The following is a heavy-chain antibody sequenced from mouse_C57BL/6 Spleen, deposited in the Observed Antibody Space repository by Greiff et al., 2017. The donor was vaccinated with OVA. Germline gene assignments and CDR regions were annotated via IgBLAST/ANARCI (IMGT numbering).Heavy chain of an antibody. Sequence: EVKLVESGAELVKPGASVKLSCTASGFNIKDYYMHWVKQRTEQGLEWIGRIDPEDGETKYAPKFQGKATITADTSSNTAYLQLSSLTSEDTAVYYCARSYSNYPFYYYAMDYWGQGTSVTVSS. D-gene: IGHD2-5*01. CDR1: GFNIKDYY. CDR2: IDPEDGET. V-gene: IGHV14-2*01. J-gene: IGHJ4*01. CDR3: ARSYSNYPFYYYAMDY.